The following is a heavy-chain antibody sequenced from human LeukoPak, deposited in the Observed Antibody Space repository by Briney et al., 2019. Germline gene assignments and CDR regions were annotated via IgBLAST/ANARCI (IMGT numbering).Heavy chain of an antibody. J-gene: IGHJ6*02. CDR1: GYTLTSYG. CDR2: ISAYNGNT. Sequence: GASVNVSCKSSGYTLTSYGISWVRQAPGQGLEWMGWISAYNGNTNYAQKLQGRVTMTTDTSTSTAYMELRSLRSDDTAVYYCARDAPEAMVLGRGYYYYGMDVWGQGTTVTVSS. CDR3: ARDAPEAMVLGRGYYYYGMDV. V-gene: IGHV1-18*01. D-gene: IGHD3-10*01.